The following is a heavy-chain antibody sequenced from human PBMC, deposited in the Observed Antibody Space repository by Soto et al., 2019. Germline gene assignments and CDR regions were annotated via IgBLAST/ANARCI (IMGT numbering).Heavy chain of an antibody. CDR3: ARDTTYYDFWSGYLDI. CDR1: GYTFTSYA. V-gene: IGHV1-3*04. Sequence: QVQLVQSGAEVKKPGASVKVSCKVSGYTFTSYAMHWVRQAPGQRLEWMGWINTGNGKPKYSQNFQGRVTITRDTFASTAYMELSSLRSEDTAVYYCARDTTYYDFWSGYLDIWGQGTMVTVSS. J-gene: IGHJ3*02. CDR2: INTGNGKP. D-gene: IGHD3-3*01.